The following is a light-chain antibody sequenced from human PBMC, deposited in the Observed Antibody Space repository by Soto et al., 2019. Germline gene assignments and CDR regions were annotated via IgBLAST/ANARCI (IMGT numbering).Light chain of an antibody. CDR1: SSNLGSNT. V-gene: IGLV1-44*01. CDR3: AAWDDSLNGVV. Sequence: QLVLTQPPSTSGTPGQRVTISCSGSSSNLGSNTVNWYQQLPGMAPKLLIYSNHQRTSGVPDRFSGSKSGTSASLAITGLQSEDEADYYCAAWDDSLNGVVFGGGTKLTVL. J-gene: IGLJ3*02. CDR2: SNH.